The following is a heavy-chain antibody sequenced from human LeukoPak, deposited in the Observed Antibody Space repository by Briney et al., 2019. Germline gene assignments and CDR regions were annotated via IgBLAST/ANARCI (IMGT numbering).Heavy chain of an antibody. Sequence: PSETLSLTCTVSGGSISSYYWSWIRQPPGKGLEWIGYIYYRGSTNYNPSLKSRVTISVDTSKNQFSLKLTSVTAADMALYYCARHARQYSGDWSNYFDYWGQGSLVTVSS. D-gene: IGHD6-13*01. CDR1: GGSISSYY. V-gene: IGHV4-59*08. CDR2: IYYRGST. J-gene: IGHJ4*02. CDR3: ARHARQYSGDWSNYFDY.